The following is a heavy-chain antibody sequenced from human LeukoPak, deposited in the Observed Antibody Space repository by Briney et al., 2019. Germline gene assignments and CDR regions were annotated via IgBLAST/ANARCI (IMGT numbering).Heavy chain of an antibody. J-gene: IGHJ4*02. CDR1: GGSISSGGCH. V-gene: IGHV4-31*03. CDR2: IYYSGST. CDR3: ASIDVDTAMEGYFSFDY. Sequence: PSQTLSLTCTVSGGSISSGGCHWSWIRQHPGKGLEWIGYIYYSGSTYYNPSLKSRVTISVDTSKNQFSLKLSSVTAADTAVYYCASIDVDTAMEGYFSFDYWGQGTLVTVSS. D-gene: IGHD5-18*01.